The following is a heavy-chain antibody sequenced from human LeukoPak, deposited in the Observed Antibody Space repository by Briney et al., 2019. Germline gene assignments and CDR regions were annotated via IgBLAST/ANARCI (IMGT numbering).Heavy chain of an antibody. CDR3: ARGVVIAPQTFDY. Sequence: SETLSLTCTVSGESISGFYWTWIRQPPGKGLEWIGYIYYSGSTNYNTSLKSRVTISVDTSKNQFSLKLSSVTAADTAVYYCARGVVIAPQTFDYWGQGTLVTVSS. CDR1: GESISGFY. V-gene: IGHV4-59*01. D-gene: IGHD2-21*01. J-gene: IGHJ4*02. CDR2: IYYSGST.